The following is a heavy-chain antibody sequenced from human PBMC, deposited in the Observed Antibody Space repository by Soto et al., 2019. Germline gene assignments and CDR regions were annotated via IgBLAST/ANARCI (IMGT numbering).Heavy chain of an antibody. J-gene: IGHJ6*02. V-gene: IGHV1-69*02. CDR2: IIPVLGVT. CDR1: GSTFSSYT. CDR3: ARRRYCGADCYSKYYYGMDV. D-gene: IGHD2-21*02. Sequence: QVQLVQSGAEVKKPGSSVKVSCQASGSTFSSYTVSWVRQAPGRGLEWMGRIIPVLGVTNYAPKFKGRVTISADKSKTTAYMELSSLRSGDTAVYYCARRRYCGADCYSKYYYGMDVWGQGTTVTVSS.